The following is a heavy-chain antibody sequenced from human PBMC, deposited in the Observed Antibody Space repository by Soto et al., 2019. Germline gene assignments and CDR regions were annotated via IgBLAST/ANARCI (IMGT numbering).Heavy chain of an antibody. V-gene: IGHV3-48*01. J-gene: IGHJ5*02. Sequence: EVQLVQSGGGLLQHGGSLGVSGAASGFTFSHFSMNWVRPAPGKGLEWVSYISSGSGAPIYYADSVKVRFTISRDNAKTSLHLQIISLRAEDTAVDYCVRDHWNCNAVHHWGQGTLCTFSS. CDR1: GFTFSHFS. D-gene: IGHD2-15*01. CDR3: VRDHWNCNAVHH. CDR2: ISSGSGAPI.